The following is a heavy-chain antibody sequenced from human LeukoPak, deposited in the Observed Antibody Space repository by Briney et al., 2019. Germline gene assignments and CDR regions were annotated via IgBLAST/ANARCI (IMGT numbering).Heavy chain of an antibody. CDR1: GFTFSDYY. Sequence: GGSLRLSCAASGFTFSDYYMTWIRQTPGKGLEWVSYISISGTTTFYVDSVKGRFTISRDNTKNTVYLEMNSLSVEDTATYYCIRDFRSADLWGQGTLVTVTS. V-gene: IGHV3-11*01. J-gene: IGHJ5*02. CDR2: ISISGTTT. CDR3: IRDFRSADL.